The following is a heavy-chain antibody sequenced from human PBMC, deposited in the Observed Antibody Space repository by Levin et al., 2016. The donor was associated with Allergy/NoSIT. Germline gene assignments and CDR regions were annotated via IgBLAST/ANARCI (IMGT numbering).Heavy chain of an antibody. Sequence: GESLKISCAGSGFTFSSYAMSWVRQAPGKGLEWVSAVGGNAITTFYAESVRGRFTISKDNSKNTMDLQMNSLRAEDTAIYYCVKAYRPYDGSSYYSRYFDSWGQGAVVTVSS. J-gene: IGHJ4*02. CDR1: GFTFSSYA. CDR3: VKAYRPYDGSSYYSRYFDS. D-gene: IGHD3-22*01. CDR2: VGGNAITT. V-gene: IGHV3-23*01.